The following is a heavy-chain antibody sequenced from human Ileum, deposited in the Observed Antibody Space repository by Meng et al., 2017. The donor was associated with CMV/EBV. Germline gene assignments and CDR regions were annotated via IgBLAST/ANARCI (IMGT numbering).Heavy chain of an antibody. J-gene: IGHJ5*02. CDR2: MYYSGIT. D-gene: IGHD3-10*01. CDR1: GGSTSSPSYD. CDR3: ARTPRKYYYGSGSYP. V-gene: IGHV4-39*07. Sequence: ETRPDQVKHSEPLSLPGPCPGGSTSSPSYDWGWIRQHPGKGLEWIGIMYYSGITDYNPSLKSRVTISVDTSKNQFSLKLSSVTAADTAMYYCARTPRKYYYGSGSYPWGQGTLVTVSS.